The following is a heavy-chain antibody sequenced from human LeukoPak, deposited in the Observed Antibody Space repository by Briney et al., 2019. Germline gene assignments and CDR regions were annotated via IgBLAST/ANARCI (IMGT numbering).Heavy chain of an antibody. V-gene: IGHV4-4*07. D-gene: IGHD1-26*01. CDR3: ARGYSGSRGYFYYYYMDV. J-gene: IGHJ6*03. CDR2: IYTSGST. Sequence: SETLSLTCAVSGGSISSYYWSWIRQPAGKGLEWIGRIYTSGSTNYNPSLKSRVTMSVDTSKNQFSLKLSSVTAADTAVYYCARGYSGSRGYFYYYYMDVWGKGTTVTVSS. CDR1: GGSISSYY.